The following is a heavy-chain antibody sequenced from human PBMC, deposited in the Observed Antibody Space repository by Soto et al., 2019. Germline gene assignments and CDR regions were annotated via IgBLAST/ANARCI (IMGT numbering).Heavy chain of an antibody. CDR2: IYYDGST. CDR1: GGSISTYY. Sequence: HVQLQESGPGLVKPSETLSLTCTVSGGSISTYYWSWIRQPPGKGLEWIGYIYYDGSTSYNPSLRMLFTISVDTSKNQCSLILSSVTSADTAVYYCARDQLSSGLYGWFDPWGQGTLVTVSS. CDR3: ARDQLSSGLYGWFDP. J-gene: IGHJ5*02. D-gene: IGHD6-25*01. V-gene: IGHV4-59*01.